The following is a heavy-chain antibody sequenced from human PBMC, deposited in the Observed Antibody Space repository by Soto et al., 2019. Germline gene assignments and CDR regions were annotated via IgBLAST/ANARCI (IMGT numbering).Heavy chain of an antibody. D-gene: IGHD6-13*01. CDR1: GGSFSGYY. V-gene: IGHV4-34*01. J-gene: IGHJ4*02. CDR3: ARGRSSSWLSHFDY. Sequence: PSETLSLTCAVYGGSFSGYYWSWIRQPPGKGLEWIGEINHSGSTNYNPSLKSRATISVDTSKNQFSLKLSSVTAADTAVYYCARGRSSSWLSHFDYWGQGTLVTVSS. CDR2: INHSGST.